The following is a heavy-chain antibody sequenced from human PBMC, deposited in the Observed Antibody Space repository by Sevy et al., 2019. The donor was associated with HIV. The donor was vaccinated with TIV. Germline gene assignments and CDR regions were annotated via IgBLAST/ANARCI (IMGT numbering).Heavy chain of an antibody. Sequence: SETLSLTCAVYGGSFSGYCWSWIRQPPGKGLEWIGEINHSGSTNYNPSLKSRVTISVDTSKNQFSLKLSSVTAADTAVYYCARRNWNYVYWFDPWGQGTLVTVSS. CDR1: GGSFSGYC. J-gene: IGHJ5*02. V-gene: IGHV4-34*01. CDR2: INHSGST. CDR3: ARRNWNYVYWFDP. D-gene: IGHD1-7*01.